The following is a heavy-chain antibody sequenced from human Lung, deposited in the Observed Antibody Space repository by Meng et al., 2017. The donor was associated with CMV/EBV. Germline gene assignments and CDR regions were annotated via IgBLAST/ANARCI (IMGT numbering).Heavy chain of an antibody. Sequence: ASVXVSCKASGYTFTSYDINWVRQATGQGLEWMGWMNPSSGNTGYAQKFQGRVTMTRNTSISTAYMELSSLRSEDTAVYYCARGFLAAKSGLRSLTYWGQGTXVTVSS. CDR2: MNPSSGNT. CDR3: ARGFLAAKSGLRSLTY. CDR1: GYTFTSYD. V-gene: IGHV1-8*01. D-gene: IGHD2-15*01. J-gene: IGHJ4*02.